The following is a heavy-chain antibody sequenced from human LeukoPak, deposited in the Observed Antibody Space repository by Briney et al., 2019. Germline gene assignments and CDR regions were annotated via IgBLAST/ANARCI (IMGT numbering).Heavy chain of an antibody. V-gene: IGHV4-34*01. CDR2: INHSGST. CDR1: GGSFSGYY. CDR3: ARAARVYYYGSGSYRY. Sequence: SETLSLTCAVYGGSFSGYYWSWIRQPPGKGLEWIGEINHSGSTNYNPSLKSRVTISVDTSKNQFSLKLSSVTAADTAVYYCARAARVYYYGSGSYRYWGEGTLVTVSS. J-gene: IGHJ4*02. D-gene: IGHD3-10*01.